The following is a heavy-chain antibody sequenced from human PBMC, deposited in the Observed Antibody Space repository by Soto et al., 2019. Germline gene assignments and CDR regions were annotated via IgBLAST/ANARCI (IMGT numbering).Heavy chain of an antibody. CDR2: ISAYNGDT. V-gene: IGHV1-18*01. D-gene: IGHD3-22*01. CDR1: GYTFTDYS. CDR3: ARQWVLLRGDDFDV. J-gene: IGHJ4*02. Sequence: QVKLVQSGAEVKKPGASVKVSCEASGYTFTDYSINWVRQAPGQGLEWVGWISAYNGDTKYAQLLQGRVTMTTGTPTNTAYMELRSLRSDDTAAHYCARQWVLLRGDDFDVWGQGTLVTSSS.